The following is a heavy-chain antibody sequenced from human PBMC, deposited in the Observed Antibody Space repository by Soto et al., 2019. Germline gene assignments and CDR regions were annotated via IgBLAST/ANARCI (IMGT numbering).Heavy chain of an antibody. V-gene: IGHV1-46*01. Sequence: ASVKVSCKASGYTFTSYYMHWVRQAPGQGLEWMGIINPSGGSTSYAQKFQGRVTMTRDTSTSTVYMELSSLRSEDTAVYYCARIKHYYDSSGYYTPTFDYWGQGTLVTVSS. J-gene: IGHJ4*02. D-gene: IGHD3-22*01. CDR2: INPSGGST. CDR1: GYTFTSYY. CDR3: ARIKHYYDSSGYYTPTFDY.